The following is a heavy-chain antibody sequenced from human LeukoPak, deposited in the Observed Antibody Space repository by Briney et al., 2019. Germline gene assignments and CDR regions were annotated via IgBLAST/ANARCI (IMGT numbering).Heavy chain of an antibody. V-gene: IGHV3-30*18. CDR1: GFTFSSYG. D-gene: IGHD6-19*01. J-gene: IGHJ4*02. CDR3: AKEGGWYYFDY. CDR2: ISYDGSNK. Sequence: PGRSLRLSCAASGFTFSSYGMRWVRQAPGKGLEWVAVISYDGSNKYYADSVKGRFTISRDNSKNTLYQQMNSLRAEDTAVYYCAKEGGWYYFDYWGQGTLVTVSS.